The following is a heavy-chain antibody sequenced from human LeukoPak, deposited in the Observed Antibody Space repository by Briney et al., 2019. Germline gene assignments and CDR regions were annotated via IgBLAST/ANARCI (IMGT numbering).Heavy chain of an antibody. CDR1: GGSISSSSYY. Sequence: PSETLSLTCTVSGGSISSSSYYWGWIRQPPGKGLEWIGSIYYSGSTYYNPSLKSRVTISVDTSKNQFSLKLSSVTAAATAVYYCARPSYYYGSGSYNFDYWGQGTLVTVSS. D-gene: IGHD3-10*01. CDR2: IYYSGST. V-gene: IGHV4-39*01. CDR3: ARPSYYYGSGSYNFDY. J-gene: IGHJ4*02.